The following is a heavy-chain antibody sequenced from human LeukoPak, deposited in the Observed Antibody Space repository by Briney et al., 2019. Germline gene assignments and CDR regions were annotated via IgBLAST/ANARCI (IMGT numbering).Heavy chain of an antibody. V-gene: IGHV3-30*07. J-gene: IGHJ4*02. CDR3: ARVQKGYSYGRD. CDR2: ISYDGSNK. D-gene: IGHD5-18*01. CDR1: GFTFSSYA. Sequence: GGSLRLSCAASGFTFSSYAMHWVRQAPGKGLEWVAVISYDGSNKYYADSVKGRFTISRDNSKNTLYLQMNSLRAEDTAVYYCARVQKGYSYGRDWGQGTLVTVSS.